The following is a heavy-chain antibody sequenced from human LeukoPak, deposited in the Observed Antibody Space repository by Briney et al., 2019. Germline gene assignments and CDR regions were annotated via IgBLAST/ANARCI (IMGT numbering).Heavy chain of an antibody. CDR1: GFTFSSYA. Sequence: PGRSLRLSCAASGFTFSSYAMSWVRQAPGKGLEWVSTISGSGGSTYYADSVKGRFTISRDNSKNTLYLQMNSLRAEDTAVYYCAPRGTTVTTLAYWGQGTLVTVSS. D-gene: IGHD4-17*01. J-gene: IGHJ4*02. V-gene: IGHV3-23*01. CDR2: ISGSGGST. CDR3: APRGTTVTTLAY.